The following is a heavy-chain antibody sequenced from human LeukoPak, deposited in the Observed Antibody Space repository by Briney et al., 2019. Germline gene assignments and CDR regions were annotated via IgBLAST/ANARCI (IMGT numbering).Heavy chain of an antibody. CDR3: AREAIRFLANLSVNYWHLDL. Sequence: PVKVSSKPTGGTFTSYAITWVGQAPGQGLEYMGLIVPQFVTPKYARNFQCRVSTTADKSTNTRYMELTSLTSEDTAVYFCAREAIRFLANLSVNYWHLDLWGRGSLVTVSS. D-gene: IGHD3-3*01. CDR1: GGTFTSYA. V-gene: IGHV1-69*06. J-gene: IGHJ2*01. CDR2: IVPQFVTP.